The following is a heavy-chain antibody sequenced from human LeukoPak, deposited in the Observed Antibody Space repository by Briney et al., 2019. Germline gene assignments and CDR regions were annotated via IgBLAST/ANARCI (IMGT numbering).Heavy chain of an antibody. J-gene: IGHJ4*02. CDR3: AKDTRTILCLEY. CDR2: IYSGGST. D-gene: IGHD3-3*01. V-gene: IGHV3-53*01. Sequence: GGSLRLSCAASGFTVSSNYMSWVRQAPGKGLEWVSVIYSGGSTYYADSVKGRFTISRDNSKNTLYLQMNSLRAEDTAVYYCAKDTRTILCLEYWGQGTLVTVSS. CDR1: GFTVSSNY.